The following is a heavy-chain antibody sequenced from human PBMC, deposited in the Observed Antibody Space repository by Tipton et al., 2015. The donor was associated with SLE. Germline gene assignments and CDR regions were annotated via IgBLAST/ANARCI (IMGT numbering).Heavy chain of an antibody. CDR3: ARTHINDTVAGIL. CDR2: ISTYNGHT. V-gene: IGHV1-18*01. D-gene: IGHD6-19*01. Sequence: QLVQSGAEVKKPGASVKVSCKASGYTFTNYGISWVRQAPGQGLEWMGWISTYNGHTNYAQKLQDRVTITTDTSTTTAYMELRSLKSDDTAVYYCARTHINDTVAGILWGQGTLVTVSS. J-gene: IGHJ4*02. CDR1: GYTFTNYG.